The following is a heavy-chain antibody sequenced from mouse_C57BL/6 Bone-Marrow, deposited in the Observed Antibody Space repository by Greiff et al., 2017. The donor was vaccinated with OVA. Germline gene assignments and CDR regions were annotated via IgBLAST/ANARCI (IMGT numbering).Heavy chain of an antibody. Sequence: VQLQQSGPELVKPGASVKISCKASGYAFSSSWMNWVKQRPGKGLEWIGRIYPGDGDTNYNGKFKGKATLTADKSSSTAYMQLSSLTSEDSAVYFCARDYLYWYFDVWGTGTTVTVSS. CDR3: ARDYLYWYFDV. D-gene: IGHD1-1*02. J-gene: IGHJ1*03. V-gene: IGHV1-82*01. CDR1: GYAFSSSW. CDR2: IYPGDGDT.